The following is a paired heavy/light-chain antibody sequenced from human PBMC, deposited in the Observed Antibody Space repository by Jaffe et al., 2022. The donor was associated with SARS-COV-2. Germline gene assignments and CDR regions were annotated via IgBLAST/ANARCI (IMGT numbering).Heavy chain of an antibody. CDR2: INIDGSEK. CDR1: GFPFTNYW. D-gene: IGHD5-12*01. CDR3: ARNIGFETFDY. Sequence: EVQLVESGGGLVQPGGSLRLSCAVSGFPFTNYWMNWVRQAPGKGLEWVANINIDGSEKNLVDSVKGRFTISRDNAKNSLFLQMNSLRVEDTAVYYCARNIGFETFDYWGQGTLVTVSS. V-gene: IGHV3-7*01. J-gene: IGHJ4*02.
Light chain of an antibody. Sequence: QSALTQPPSASGSPGQSVTISCTGTSSDIGNYNYVSWYQQHPGKVPKLLIYEVSKRPSGVPNRFSGSKSGNTASLTVSGLQAEDEADYYCAAFGASPLFGEGTKLTVL. CDR1: SSDIGNYNY. V-gene: IGLV2-8*01. CDR2: EVS. J-gene: IGLJ2*01. CDR3: AAFGASPL.